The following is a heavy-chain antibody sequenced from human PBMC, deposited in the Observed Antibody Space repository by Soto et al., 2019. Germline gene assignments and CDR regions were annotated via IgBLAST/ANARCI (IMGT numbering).Heavy chain of an antibody. J-gene: IGHJ6*02. CDR1: GFTFSSYG. V-gene: IGHV3-30*03. CDR3: AREKPYGDYGMDV. CDR2: ISYDGSNK. D-gene: IGHD4-17*01. Sequence: GGSLRLSCAASGFTFSSYGMHWVRQAPGKGLEWVAVISYDGSNKYYADSVKGRFTISRDNSKNTLYLQMNSLRAEDTAVYYCAREKPYGDYGMDVWGQGTTVTVSS.